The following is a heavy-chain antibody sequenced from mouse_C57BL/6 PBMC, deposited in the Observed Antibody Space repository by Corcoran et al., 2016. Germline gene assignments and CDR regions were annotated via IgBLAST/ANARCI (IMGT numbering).Heavy chain of an antibody. CDR1: GYTFTDYY. CDR3: ARRAITTVAATKAMDY. CDR2: INPNNGGT. D-gene: IGHD1-1*01. V-gene: IGHV1-26*01. Sequence: EVQLQQCGPELVKPGASVKISCKASGYTFTDYYMNWVKQSHGKSLEWIGDINPNNGGTSYNQKFKGKATLTVDKSSSTAYMELRSLTSEDSAVYYCARRAITTVAATKAMDYWGQGTSVTVSS. J-gene: IGHJ4*01.